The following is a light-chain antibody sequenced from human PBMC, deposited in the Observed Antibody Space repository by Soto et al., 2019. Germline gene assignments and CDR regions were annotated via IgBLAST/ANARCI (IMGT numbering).Light chain of an antibody. CDR3: QQYYSTPRALT. Sequence: DIVMTQSPDSLAVSLGERATINCKSSQCVLYSSNNKNYLAWYQQKPGQPPKLLIYWASTRESGVPDRFSGSGSGTDFTLTISSLQAEDVAVYYCQQYYSTPRALTFGGGTKVEIK. V-gene: IGKV4-1*01. CDR2: WAS. J-gene: IGKJ4*01. CDR1: QCVLYSSNNKNY.